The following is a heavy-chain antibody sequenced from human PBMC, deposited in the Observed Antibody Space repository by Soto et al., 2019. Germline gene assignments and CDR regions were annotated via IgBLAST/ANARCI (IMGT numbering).Heavy chain of an antibody. CDR3: VRLIGNSWLDF. CDR2: TYYRSKWYN. CDR1: GDSVSTNSAT. Sequence: SQTLSLTCAISGDSVSTNSATWNWIRQSPSGGLEWLGRTYYRSKWYNDYAVSVRSRITINPDTSKNQFSLHLNSVTPEDTAVYYCVRLIGNSWLDFRGQGTLVTVSS. V-gene: IGHV6-1*01. D-gene: IGHD1-26*01. J-gene: IGHJ5*01.